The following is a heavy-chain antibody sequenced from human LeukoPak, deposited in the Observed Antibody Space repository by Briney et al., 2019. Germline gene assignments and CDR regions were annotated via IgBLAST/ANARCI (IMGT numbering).Heavy chain of an antibody. CDR1: GYTFTSYG. Sequence: WASVKVSCKASGYTFTSYGFSWVRQAPGQGLEWMGWISAYNGNTNYAQKLQGRVTMTTDTSTSTAYMELRSLRSDDTAVYYCAMVDLTSDSSGYDYWGQGTLVTVSS. V-gene: IGHV1-18*01. D-gene: IGHD3-22*01. CDR3: AMVDLTSDSSGYDY. J-gene: IGHJ4*02. CDR2: ISAYNGNT.